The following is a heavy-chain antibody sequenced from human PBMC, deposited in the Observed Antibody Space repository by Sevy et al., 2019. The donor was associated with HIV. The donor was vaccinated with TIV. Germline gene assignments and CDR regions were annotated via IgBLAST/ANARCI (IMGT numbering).Heavy chain of an antibody. CDR2: ISREGSST. D-gene: IGHD1-26*01. CDR3: AREIKPGGSSGKDAFDI. J-gene: IGHJ3*02. CDR1: GFTLSTYW. Sequence: GGSLRLSCAASGFTLSTYWMHWVRQPPGKGLVWVSRISREGSSTSYADSVKGQFTISRDNAKNTQFLQMNSLSAEETAVYYCAREIKPGGSSGKDAFDIWGQGTMVTVSS. V-gene: IGHV3-74*01.